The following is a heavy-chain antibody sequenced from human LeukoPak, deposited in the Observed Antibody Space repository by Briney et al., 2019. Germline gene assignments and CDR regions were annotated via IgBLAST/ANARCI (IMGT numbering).Heavy chain of an antibody. Sequence: PGGSLRLSCAASGFSFSSAWMSWIRQAPGKGLEWVGHTKSKVEGGTTHYAAPVKGRFTISRDNSKNTLNLQMNSLKTVDTAVYYCTTWVGIEDYYMVVWGKGTTVTVS. CDR2: TKSKVEGGTT. J-gene: IGHJ6*03. CDR3: TTWVGIEDYYMVV. V-gene: IGHV3-15*01. CDR1: GFSFSSAW. D-gene: IGHD1-26*01.